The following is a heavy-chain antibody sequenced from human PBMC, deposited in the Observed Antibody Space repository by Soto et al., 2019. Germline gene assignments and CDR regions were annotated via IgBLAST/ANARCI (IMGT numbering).Heavy chain of an antibody. Sequence: ASLQVSCKASGYTFTSYAMHWVRQAPGQRLEWMGWINAGNGNTKYSQRFQGRVTITRDTSASTAYMELSSLRSEDTAVYYCAVYGSGSLKTFDYGGQGTLVTV. D-gene: IGHD3-10*01. V-gene: IGHV1-3*01. CDR2: INAGNGNT. CDR1: GYTFTSYA. J-gene: IGHJ4*02. CDR3: AVYGSGSLKTFDY.